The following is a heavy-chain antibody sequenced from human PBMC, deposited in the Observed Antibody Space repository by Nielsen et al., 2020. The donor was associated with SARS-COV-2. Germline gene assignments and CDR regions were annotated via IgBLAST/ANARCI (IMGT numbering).Heavy chain of an antibody. CDR2: ISSSGSTI. D-gene: IGHD1-26*01. V-gene: IGHV3-48*03. CDR3: ATKTRGAFDY. J-gene: IGHJ4*02. Sequence: GESLKISCAASGFTLSSYEMNWVRQAPGKGLEWVSYISSSGSTIYYADSVKGRFTISRDNAKNSLYLQMNSLRAEDTAVYYCATKTRGAFDYWGQGTLVTVSS. CDR1: GFTLSSYE.